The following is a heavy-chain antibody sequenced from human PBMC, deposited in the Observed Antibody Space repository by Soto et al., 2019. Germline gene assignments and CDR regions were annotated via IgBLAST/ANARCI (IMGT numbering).Heavy chain of an antibody. J-gene: IGHJ3*02. CDR3: AKDGKHSNGWWAAFEI. D-gene: IGHD6-19*01. CDR1: GFTFTDYA. V-gene: IGHV3-23*01. CDR2: ISGSGANT. Sequence: EVQVLESGGGLVQPGGSLRLSCAASGFTFTDYAMNWVRQAPGKGLEWVSTISGSGANTYYADSVRGRFTISRDNSKNTLSLKMSSLRAEDTAVYYWAKDGKHSNGWWAAFEIWGQGTVVTVS.